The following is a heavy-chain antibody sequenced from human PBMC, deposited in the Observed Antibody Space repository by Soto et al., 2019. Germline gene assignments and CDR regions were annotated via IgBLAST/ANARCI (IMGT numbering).Heavy chain of an antibody. J-gene: IGHJ4*02. CDR3: AKNSGSYPGSRDY. CDR1: GFTFSSYA. D-gene: IGHD1-26*01. V-gene: IGHV3-23*01. Sequence: EVQLLESGGGLVQPGGSLRLSCAASGFTFSSYAMSWVRQAPGKGLEWVSAISGSGGSTYYADSVKGRFTISRDNSKNTRYLQMNSLRAEDTAVYYCAKNSGSYPGSRDYWGQGTLVTVSS. CDR2: ISGSGGST.